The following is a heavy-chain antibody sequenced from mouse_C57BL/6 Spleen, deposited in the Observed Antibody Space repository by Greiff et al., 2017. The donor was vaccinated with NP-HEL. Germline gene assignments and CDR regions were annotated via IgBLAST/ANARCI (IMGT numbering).Heavy chain of an antibody. CDR2: IHPNSGST. CDR3: ARMSYYSNYDAMDY. J-gene: IGHJ4*01. Sequence: VQLQQSGAELVKPGASVKLSCKASGYTFTSYWMHWVKQRPGQGLEWIGMIHPNSGSTNYNEKFKSKATLTVDKSSSTAYMQLSSLTSEDSAVYYCARMSYYSNYDAMDYWGQGTSVTVSS. D-gene: IGHD2-5*01. CDR1: GYTFTSYW. V-gene: IGHV1-64*01.